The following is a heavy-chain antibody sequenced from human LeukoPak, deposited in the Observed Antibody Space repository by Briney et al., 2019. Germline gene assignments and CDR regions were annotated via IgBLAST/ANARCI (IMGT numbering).Heavy chain of an antibody. CDR2: IYYSGST. Sequence: SETLSLTCTVSGGSISSSSYYWGWIRQPPGKGLEWIGSIYYSGSTYYNPSLKSRVTISVDTSKNQFSLKLSSVTAADTAVYYCARSSRWLPPNYWGQGTLVTVSS. J-gene: IGHJ4*02. CDR1: GGSISSSSYY. CDR3: ARSSRWLPPNY. V-gene: IGHV4-39*07. D-gene: IGHD6-19*01.